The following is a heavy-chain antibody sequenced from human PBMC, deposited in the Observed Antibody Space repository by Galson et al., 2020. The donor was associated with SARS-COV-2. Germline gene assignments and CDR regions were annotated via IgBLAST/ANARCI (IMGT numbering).Heavy chain of an antibody. J-gene: IGHJ4*02. Sequence: SQTLSLTCTVSGGSIRSYYWSWIRQPPGKGLEWIGYIDYSGSTSYNPSLKSRVTISVDTSKNQFSLKVSSVTAADTAVYYCARTPGSRHYFDYWGQGTLGTVSS. CDR3: ARTPGSRHYFDY. V-gene: IGHV4-59*01. CDR2: IDYSGST. CDR1: GGSIRSYY.